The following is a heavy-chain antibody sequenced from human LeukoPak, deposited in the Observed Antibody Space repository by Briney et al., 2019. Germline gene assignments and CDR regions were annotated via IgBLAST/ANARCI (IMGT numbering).Heavy chain of an antibody. CDR2: IYHSGST. Sequence: SQTLSLTCAVSGGSISSGGYSWSWIRQPPGQGLEWIGYIYHSGSTYYNPSLKSRVTISVDRSKNQFSLKPSSVTAADTAVYYCARWAAAYDYWGQGTLVTVSS. V-gene: IGHV4-30-2*01. CDR3: ARWAAAYDY. J-gene: IGHJ4*02. CDR1: GGSISSGGYS. D-gene: IGHD6-13*01.